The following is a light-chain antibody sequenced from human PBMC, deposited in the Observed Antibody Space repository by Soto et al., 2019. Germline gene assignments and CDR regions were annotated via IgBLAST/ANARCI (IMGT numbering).Light chain of an antibody. Sequence: QSALTQPASVSGSPGQSMTISCTGSSSDVGSYNRVSWYQQPPDTAPRLIIYDVSNRPSGVPDRFSGSKSGNTASLTISGLQAEDEADYYCNSFTTSSTYVFGTGTKLTVL. CDR2: DVS. J-gene: IGLJ1*01. V-gene: IGLV2-18*02. CDR1: SSDVGSYNR. CDR3: NSFTTSSTYV.